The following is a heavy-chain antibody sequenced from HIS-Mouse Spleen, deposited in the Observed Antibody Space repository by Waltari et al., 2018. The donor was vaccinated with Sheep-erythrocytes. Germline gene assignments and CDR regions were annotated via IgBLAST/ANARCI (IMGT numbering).Heavy chain of an antibody. V-gene: IGHV4-31*03. D-gene: IGHD6-6*01. CDR2: TYYSGCT. CDR3: ARASPQLDAFDI. Sequence: QVQLQESGPGLVKPSQTLSLTCTVSGGSISSGGYYWSWIRQHPGKGLEWIGYTYYSGCTYSTPSLTSRVTISVDTSKNQFSLKLSSVTAADTAVYYCARASPQLDAFDIWGQGTMVTVSS. J-gene: IGHJ3*02. CDR1: GGSISSGGYY.